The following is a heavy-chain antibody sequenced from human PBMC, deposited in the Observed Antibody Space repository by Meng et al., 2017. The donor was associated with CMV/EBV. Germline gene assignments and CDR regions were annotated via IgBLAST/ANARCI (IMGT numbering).Heavy chain of an antibody. D-gene: IGHD3-10*01. CDR3: ASGLGKGHHYGISAERFGELLSLGY. Sequence: GESLKISCAASGFAVSGNYMSWVRQAPGKGLQWVSVIYSGDSTYYADSVKGRFTISRDNSKNTLYLQMNSLRAENTAVYYCASGLGKGHHYGISAERFGELLSLGYWGQGTLVTVSS. J-gene: IGHJ4*02. CDR1: GFAVSGNY. V-gene: IGHV3-53*01. CDR2: IYSGDST.